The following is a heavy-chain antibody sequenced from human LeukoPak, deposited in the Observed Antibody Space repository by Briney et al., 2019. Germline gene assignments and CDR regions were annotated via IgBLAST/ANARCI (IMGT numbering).Heavy chain of an antibody. CDR2: IYYSGST. J-gene: IGHJ4*02. V-gene: IGHV4-39*01. Sequence: SETLSLTCTAPGGSISSSSYYWGWIRQPPGKGLEWIGSIYYSGSTYYNPSLKSRVTISVDTSKNQFSLKLSSVTAADTAVYYCARPWWELGGGYYFDYWGQGTLVTVSS. CDR1: GGSISSSSYY. CDR3: ARPWWELGGGYYFDY. D-gene: IGHD1-26*01.